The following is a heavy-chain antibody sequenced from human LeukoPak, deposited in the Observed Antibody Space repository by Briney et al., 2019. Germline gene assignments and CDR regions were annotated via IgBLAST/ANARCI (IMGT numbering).Heavy chain of an antibody. CDR3: ARESESGIDY. Sequence: PSETLSLTCTVSGGSISSGSYYWSWIRQPAGKGLEWIGRIYTSGSTNYNPSLKSRVTISVDTSKNQFSLKLSSVTAADTAVYYCARESESGIDYWGQGTLVTVSS. J-gene: IGHJ4*02. CDR1: GGSISSGSYY. V-gene: IGHV4-61*02. CDR2: IYTSGST.